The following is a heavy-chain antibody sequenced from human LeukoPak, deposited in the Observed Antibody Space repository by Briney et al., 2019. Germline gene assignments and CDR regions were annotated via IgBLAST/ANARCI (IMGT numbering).Heavy chain of an antibody. CDR3: ARESYCGGDCYSED. CDR1: GGSISSGSYY. V-gene: IGHV4-61*02. CDR2: IYTSGST. J-gene: IGHJ4*02. D-gene: IGHD2-21*02. Sequence: SETLSLTCTVSGGSISSGSYYWSWIRQPAGKGLEWIGRIYTSGSTNCNPSLKSRVTISVDTSKNQFSLKLSSVTAADTAVYYCARESYCGGDCYSEDWGQGTLVTVSS.